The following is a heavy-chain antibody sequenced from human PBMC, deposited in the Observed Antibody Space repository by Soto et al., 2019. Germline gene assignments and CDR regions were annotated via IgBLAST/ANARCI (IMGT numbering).Heavy chain of an antibody. Sequence: AASLEVSCQASGYTFPGYYMHWVRQAPVQGLEWMGWINPNSGGTNYAQKFQGWVTMTRDTSISTAYMELSRLRSDDTAVYYCARGGSYSRGYYGMDVWGQGTTVTVSS. D-gene: IGHD1-26*01. V-gene: IGHV1-2*04. CDR2: INPNSGGT. CDR3: ARGGSYSRGYYGMDV. J-gene: IGHJ6*02. CDR1: GYTFPGYY.